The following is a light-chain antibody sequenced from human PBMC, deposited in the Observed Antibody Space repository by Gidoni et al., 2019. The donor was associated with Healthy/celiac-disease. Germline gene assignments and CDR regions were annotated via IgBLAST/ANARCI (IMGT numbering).Light chain of an antibody. V-gene: IGKV1-39*01. CDR3: QQSYSTPRT. CDR1: QSSSSY. J-gene: IGKJ1*01. CDR2: AAS. Sequence: DIQMNQSPSSLSASVGDRVTITCRASQSSSSYLNWYQQKPGKAPKLLIYAASSLQSGVPSRCSGSGSATDFTLTISSLQPEDFATYYCQQSYSTPRTFGKGTKVEIK.